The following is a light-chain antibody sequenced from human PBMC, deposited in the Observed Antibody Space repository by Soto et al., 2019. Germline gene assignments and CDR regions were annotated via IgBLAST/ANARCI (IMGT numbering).Light chain of an antibody. CDR2: DTS. Sequence: EIGLTQSPATLSLSPGERATLYCRASQSVSRYLAWYQQKPGQAPRLVIHDTSTRATGVPDTFSGSGSGTEFTLTISSLEPEDFAMYYCQQRFSWPPTFGGGTHVEIK. J-gene: IGKJ4*01. CDR1: QSVSRY. V-gene: IGKV3-11*01. CDR3: QQRFSWPPT.